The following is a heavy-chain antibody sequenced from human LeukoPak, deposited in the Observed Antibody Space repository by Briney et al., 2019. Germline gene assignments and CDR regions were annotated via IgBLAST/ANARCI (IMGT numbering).Heavy chain of an antibody. CDR2: INQSGST. CDR3: ATLVSTRYYFDY. V-gene: IGHV4-34*01. D-gene: IGHD5/OR15-5a*01. J-gene: IGHJ4*02. Sequence: PSETLSLTCAVYGGSFSGYFWSWIRQPPGKGLEWIGEINQSGSTNYNPSLKSRVTISVDTSKNQFSLRLTSVTAADTAVYFCATLVSTRYYFDYWGQGTLVTVSS. CDR1: GGSFSGYF.